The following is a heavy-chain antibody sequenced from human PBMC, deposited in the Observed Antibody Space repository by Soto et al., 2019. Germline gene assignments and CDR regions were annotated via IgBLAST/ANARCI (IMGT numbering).Heavy chain of an antibody. Sequence: ASVKVSCKASGYSFTRYGFSWVRQAPGQGLEWMGWISTYNENTRYTQKFQGRVTMTTDTSTSTAYMELRSLTSDDTAVYYCAREGYCSSGSCALYSHDYFGMDVWGQGTTVTVSS. V-gene: IGHV1-18*01. D-gene: IGHD2-15*01. CDR2: ISTYNENT. CDR1: GYSFTRYG. J-gene: IGHJ6*02. CDR3: AREGYCSSGSCALYSHDYFGMDV.